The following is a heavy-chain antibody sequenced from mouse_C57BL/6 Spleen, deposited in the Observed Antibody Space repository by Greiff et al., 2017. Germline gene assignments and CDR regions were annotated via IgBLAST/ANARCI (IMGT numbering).Heavy chain of an antibody. CDR2: IYPSDSET. J-gene: IGHJ4*01. CDR3: ARYGNYGDYYAMDY. Sequence: QVQLQQPGAELVRPGSSVKLSCKASGYTFTSYWMDWVKQRPGQGLEWIGHIYPSDSETHYNQKFKDKATLTVDKSSSTAYMQLSSLTSEDSAVXYCARYGNYGDYYAMDYWGQGTSVTVSS. V-gene: IGHV1-61*01. CDR1: GYTFTSYW. D-gene: IGHD2-1*01.